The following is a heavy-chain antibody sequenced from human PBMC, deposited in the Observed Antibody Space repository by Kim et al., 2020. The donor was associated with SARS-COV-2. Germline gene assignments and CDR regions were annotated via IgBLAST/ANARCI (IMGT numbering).Heavy chain of an antibody. CDR3: ARGRPHGETARITIVRGVIRGAFDI. Sequence: SETLSLTCTVSGGSISSGGYYWSWIRQHPGKGLEWIGYIYYSGSTYYNPSLKSRVTISVDTSKNQFSLKLSSVTAADTAVYYCARGRPHGETARITIVRGVIRGAFDIWGQGPMVTVSS. V-gene: IGHV4-31*03. CDR2: IYYSGST. D-gene: IGHD3-10*01. J-gene: IGHJ3*02. CDR1: GGSISSGGYY.